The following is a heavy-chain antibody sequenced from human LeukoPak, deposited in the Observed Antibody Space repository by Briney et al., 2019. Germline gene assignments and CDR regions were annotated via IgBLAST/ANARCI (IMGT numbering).Heavy chain of an antibody. Sequence: SETLSLTCTVSGNSISSAYYWGWIRQPPGKGLEWIGSIYHTGRTNYKPSLKSRVTSSVDTSKNQFSLKLSSVTAADTAIYYCAIRVNTADFDYWGQGTQVTVSS. V-gene: IGHV4-38-2*02. J-gene: IGHJ4*02. CDR3: AIRVNTADFDY. CDR1: GNSISSAYY. D-gene: IGHD5-18*01. CDR2: IYHTGRT.